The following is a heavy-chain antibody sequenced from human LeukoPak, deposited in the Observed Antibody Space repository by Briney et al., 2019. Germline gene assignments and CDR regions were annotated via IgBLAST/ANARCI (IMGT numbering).Heavy chain of an antibody. Sequence: SETLSLTCTVSGASIRSGDYYWSWIRQPPGKGLEWIGYIYDSGSTYYNPSLKSRITITVDTSENRFSLKLRSVTATATAVDYCARDCSGGSCYGAFDIWGQGTMVTVSS. V-gene: IGHV4-30-4*01. CDR2: IYDSGST. J-gene: IGHJ3*02. CDR1: GASIRSGDYY. D-gene: IGHD2-15*01. CDR3: ARDCSGGSCYGAFDI.